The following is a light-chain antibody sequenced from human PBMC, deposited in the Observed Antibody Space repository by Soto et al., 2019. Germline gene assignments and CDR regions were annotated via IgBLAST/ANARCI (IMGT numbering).Light chain of an antibody. V-gene: IGLV2-14*01. CDR2: EIN. CDR3: SSFTFRSTLL. Sequence: QSALTQPASVSGSPGQSITISCTGTSSDVGGYNYVSWYQQHPGKAPKLLIYEINTRPSGVSNRFSGSKSGNTASLTISWLQAEDEGDYYCSSFTFRSTLLFGGGTKLTVL. J-gene: IGLJ3*02. CDR1: SSDVGGYNY.